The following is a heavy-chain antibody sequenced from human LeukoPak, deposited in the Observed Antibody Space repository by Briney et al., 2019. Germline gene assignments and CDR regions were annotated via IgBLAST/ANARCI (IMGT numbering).Heavy chain of an antibody. CDR1: GFTFDDYA. CDR3: AKAAVANDAFDI. V-gene: IGHV3-9*01. D-gene: IGHD6-19*01. Sequence: GGSLRLSCAASGFTFDDYAMHWVRQAPGKGLEWVSGISWNSGSIGYADSVKGRFTISRDNAKNSLYLQMNSLRAEDTALYYCAKAAVANDAFDIWGQGTMVTVSS. J-gene: IGHJ3*02. CDR2: ISWNSGSI.